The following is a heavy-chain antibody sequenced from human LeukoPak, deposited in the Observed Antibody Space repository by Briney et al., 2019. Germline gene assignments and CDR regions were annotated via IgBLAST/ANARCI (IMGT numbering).Heavy chain of an antibody. J-gene: IGHJ4*02. D-gene: IGHD7-27*01. Sequence: SETLSLTCTVSGDSISSGSYCWSWIRQPAGKGLEWIGRIETTGNTNYNPSLKSRVTISLDTSNNQFSLKLTSVTAADTAVYYCARGGTSAGNWGYYIDYWGQGTPVTVSS. CDR2: IETTGNT. CDR3: ARGGTSAGNWGYYIDY. CDR1: GDSISSGSYC. V-gene: IGHV4-61*02.